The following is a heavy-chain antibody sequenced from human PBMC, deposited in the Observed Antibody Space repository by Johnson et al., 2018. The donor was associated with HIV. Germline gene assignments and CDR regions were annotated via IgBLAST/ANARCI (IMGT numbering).Heavy chain of an antibody. J-gene: IGHJ3*02. CDR1: GFRFSDYY. CDR2: ISSSGSTI. D-gene: IGHD5-12*01. V-gene: IGHV3-11*01. CDR3: ARRDGFDYGNAFDI. Sequence: QVQLVESGGGLVKPRGSLRLSCAGSGFRFSDYYMRWIRQAPGKGLEWVSYISSSGSTIYYADSVKGRFTISRDNAKNSLYLQMNSLRAEDTALYYCARRDGFDYGNAFDIWGQGTMVTVSS.